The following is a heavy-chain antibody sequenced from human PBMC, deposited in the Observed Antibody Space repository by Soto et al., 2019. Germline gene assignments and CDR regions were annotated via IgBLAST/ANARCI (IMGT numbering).Heavy chain of an antibody. J-gene: IGHJ6*03. CDR1: GFTFSSYS. CDR2: ISSSSSTI. Sequence: GGSLRLSCAASGFTFSSYSMNWVRQAPGKGLEWVSYISSSSSTIYYADSVKGRFTISRDNAKNSLYLQMNSLRAEDTAVYYCARSPSNNYYYYMDVWGKGTTVTVSS. V-gene: IGHV3-48*01. CDR3: ARSPSNNYYYYMDV.